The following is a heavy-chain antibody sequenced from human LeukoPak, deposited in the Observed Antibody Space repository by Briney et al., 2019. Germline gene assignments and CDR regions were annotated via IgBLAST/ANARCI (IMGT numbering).Heavy chain of an antibody. CDR2: INWNGGSI. V-gene: IGHV3-20*04. D-gene: IGHD5-18*01. CDR3: ARVSIAGYPYYYMDV. J-gene: IGHJ6*03. Sequence: GGSLRLSCAASGFTFNYYNMNWVRQAPGKGLEWVAYINWNGGSIGYAESVKGRFTISRDNTKNSLYLQMNGLRAEDTALYFCARVSIAGYPYYYMDVWGKGTSVTVSS. CDR1: GFTFNYYN.